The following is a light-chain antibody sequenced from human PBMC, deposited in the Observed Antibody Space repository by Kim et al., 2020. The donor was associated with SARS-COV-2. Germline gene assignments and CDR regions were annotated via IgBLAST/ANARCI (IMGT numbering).Light chain of an antibody. CDR1: QSVSSN. CDR2: DAY. Sequence: SPGERATLSCRASQSVSSNIVWYQQKTGQAPRSLIYDAYTRATGGTARCSGSGSGTEFSPTISSLQAEDSAADYCQQHNRWFAPSFGGGTKVDIK. J-gene: IGKJ4*01. CDR3: QQHNRWFAPS. V-gene: IGKV3-15*01.